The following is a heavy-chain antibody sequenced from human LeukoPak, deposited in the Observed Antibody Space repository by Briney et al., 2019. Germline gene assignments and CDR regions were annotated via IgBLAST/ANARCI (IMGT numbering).Heavy chain of an antibody. D-gene: IGHD6-6*01. CDR3: ARDLEQLVIDY. V-gene: IGHV3-33*01. J-gene: IGHJ4*02. CDR2: IWYDGSNK. Sequence: GFLRLSCAASGFTFSSYGMHWVRQAPGKGLEWVAVIWYDGSNKYYADSVKGRFTISRDNSKNTLYLQMNSLRAEDTAVYYCARDLEQLVIDYWGQGTLVTVSS. CDR1: GFTFSSYG.